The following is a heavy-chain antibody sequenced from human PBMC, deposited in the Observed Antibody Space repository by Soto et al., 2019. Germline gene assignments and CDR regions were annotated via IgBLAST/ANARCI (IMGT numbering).Heavy chain of an antibody. CDR2: IHYSGST. CDR1: GGSISSYY. CDR3: AVSTGSSQYYFDY. J-gene: IGHJ4*02. V-gene: IGHV4-59*01. D-gene: IGHD6-6*01. Sequence: SETLSLTCTVSGGSISSYYWSWIRQPPGKGLEWIGNIHYSGSTNYNPSLKSRVTISIDTSKNHFSLKLNSVTAADTAVYYCAVSTGSSQYYFDYWGQGALVTVSS.